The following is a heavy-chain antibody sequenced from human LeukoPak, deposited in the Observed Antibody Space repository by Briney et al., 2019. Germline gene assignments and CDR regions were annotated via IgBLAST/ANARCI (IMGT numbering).Heavy chain of an antibody. J-gene: IGHJ4*01. Sequence: GGSLRLSCEVSGFTFTDYWMNWVRQAPGKGPEWVASIRQDGGEKTYVDSVKGRFTVSRDNTKNSLSLQLNGLRAEDTAVYYCARDGTAAGLYFDLWGQGTLVTVSS. CDR1: GFTFTDYW. CDR2: IRQDGGEK. V-gene: IGHV3-7*01. D-gene: IGHD6-13*01. CDR3: ARDGTAAGLYFDL.